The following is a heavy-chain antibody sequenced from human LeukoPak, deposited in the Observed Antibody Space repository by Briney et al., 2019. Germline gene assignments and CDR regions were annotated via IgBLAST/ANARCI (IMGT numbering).Heavy chain of an antibody. V-gene: IGHV1-46*01. CDR3: ASSGDVLLWFGELGYYYGMDV. CDR1: GYTFTSYY. CDR2: INPSGGST. Sequence: EASVKVSFKASGYTFTSYYMHWVRQAPGQGLEWMGLINPSGGSTSYAQKFQGRVTMTRDTSTSTVYMELSSLRSEDTAVYYCASSGDVLLWFGELGYYYGMDVWGQGTTVTVSS. D-gene: IGHD3-10*01. J-gene: IGHJ6*02.